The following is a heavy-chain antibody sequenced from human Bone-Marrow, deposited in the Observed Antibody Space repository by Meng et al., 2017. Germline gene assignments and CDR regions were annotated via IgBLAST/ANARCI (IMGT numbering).Heavy chain of an antibody. D-gene: IGHD3-10*01. V-gene: IGHV1-46*03. CDR2: INPNGGST. J-gene: IGHJ4*02. Sequence: ASVKVSCKASGYTFTSYYMHWVRQAPGQGLEWMGIINPNGGSTSYAQKFQGRVTMTRDTSTSTVYMELSSLRSEDTAVYYCAREVRGPTRNDYWGQGTLVTCSS. CDR3: AREVRGPTRNDY. CDR1: GYTFTSYY.